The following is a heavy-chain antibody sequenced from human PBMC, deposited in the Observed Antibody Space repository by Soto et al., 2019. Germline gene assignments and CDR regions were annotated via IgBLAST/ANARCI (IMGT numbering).Heavy chain of an antibody. D-gene: IGHD4-17*01. J-gene: IGHJ3*02. CDR1: GGTFSSYA. CDR3: ARIRPTVTTRDDAFDI. V-gene: IGHV1-69*01. CDR2: IIPIFGTA. Sequence: QVQLVQSGAEVKKPGSSVKVSCKASGGTFSSYAISWVRQAPGQGLEWMGGIIPIFGTANYAQKFQGRVTITADETTSTAYMELSSLRSEDTAVYYCARIRPTVTTRDDAFDIWGQGTMVTVSS.